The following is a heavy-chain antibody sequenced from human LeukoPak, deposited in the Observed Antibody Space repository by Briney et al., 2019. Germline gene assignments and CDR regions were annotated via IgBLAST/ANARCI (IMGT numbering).Heavy chain of an antibody. CDR3: AREWDATADY. D-gene: IGHD2-15*01. CDR1: GVSISSGGYY. Sequence: TSQTLSLTCTVSGVSISSGGYYWSWIRQHPGKGLEWNGYIYYSGSTYYNPSLKSRVTISVDTSKNQYSLKLSSVTAADTAVYYCAREWDATADYWGQGTLVTVSS. J-gene: IGHJ4*02. V-gene: IGHV4-31*03. CDR2: IYYSGST.